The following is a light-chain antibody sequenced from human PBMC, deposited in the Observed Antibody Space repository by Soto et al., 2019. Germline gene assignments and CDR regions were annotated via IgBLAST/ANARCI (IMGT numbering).Light chain of an antibody. CDR3: QHDYNLLT. Sequence: IQRTQSRFSLSANVGNRVTLTCRASQSISSYLNWYQQKPGKAPKLLIYAASSLQSGVPSRFSGSGSGTDFTLTISSLQPEDFAVYYCQHDYNLLTFGGGTKVDIK. V-gene: IGKV1-39*02. CDR2: AAS. CDR1: QSISSY. J-gene: IGKJ4*01.